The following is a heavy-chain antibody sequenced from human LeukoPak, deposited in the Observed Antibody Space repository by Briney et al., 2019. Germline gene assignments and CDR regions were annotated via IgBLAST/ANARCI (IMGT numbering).Heavy chain of an antibody. Sequence: GGSLRLSCAASGFTFSSYSMNWVRQAPGKGLEWVSYISSSSSTIYYADSVKGRFTISRDNSKNTLYLQMNSLRAEDTAVYYCAKDLKWYGSGWYVYYFDYWGQGTLVTVSS. CDR2: ISSSSSTI. CDR3: AKDLKWYGSGWYVYYFDY. D-gene: IGHD6-19*01. V-gene: IGHV3-48*01. J-gene: IGHJ4*02. CDR1: GFTFSSYS.